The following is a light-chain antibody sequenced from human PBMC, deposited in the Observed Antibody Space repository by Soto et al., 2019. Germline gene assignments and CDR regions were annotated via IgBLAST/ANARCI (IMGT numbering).Light chain of an antibody. CDR1: QSVSSY. V-gene: IGKV3-11*01. CDR3: QQRSFLFT. Sequence: EIVLTQSPATLSLSPGERATLSCRASQSVSSYLAWYQQKPGQAPRLLIYDASNRATGIPARFSGSGSGTDFTLTISSLEPEDFAVYYCQQRSFLFTFGPGTKVDIQ. J-gene: IGKJ3*01. CDR2: DAS.